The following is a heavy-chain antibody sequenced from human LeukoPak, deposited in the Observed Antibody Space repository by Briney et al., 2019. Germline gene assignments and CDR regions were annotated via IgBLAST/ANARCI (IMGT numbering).Heavy chain of an antibody. CDR3: ARVASSVEDV. J-gene: IGHJ6*02. V-gene: IGHV4-4*07. Sequence: SETLSLTCTVSGASIKTFYWGWIRQPAGKGLEWIGRISPSGSTNYNPSLKSRVTMSVDSSKNQFSLNLRSVTAADTAVYYCARVASSVEDVWGQGTTITVSS. CDR2: ISPSGST. CDR1: GASIKTFY. D-gene: IGHD3-22*01.